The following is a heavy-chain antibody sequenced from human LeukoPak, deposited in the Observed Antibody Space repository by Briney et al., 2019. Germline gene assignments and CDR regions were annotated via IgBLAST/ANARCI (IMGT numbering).Heavy chain of an antibody. J-gene: IGHJ6*02. D-gene: IGHD6-6*01. Sequence: ASVKVSCKASGYTFTGYYMHWVRQAPGQGLEWMGWINPNSGGTNYAQKFQGRVTMTRDTSISTAYMELSRLRSDDTAVYYCARDDRRPYYYYGMDVWGQGTTVTVSS. V-gene: IGHV1-2*02. CDR2: INPNSGGT. CDR1: GYTFTGYY. CDR3: ARDDRRPYYYYGMDV.